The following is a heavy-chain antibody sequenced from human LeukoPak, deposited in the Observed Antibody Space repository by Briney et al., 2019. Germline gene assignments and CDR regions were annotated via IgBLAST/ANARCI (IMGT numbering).Heavy chain of an antibody. J-gene: IGHJ4*02. D-gene: IGHD6-13*01. Sequence: GGSLRLSCAASGFTVSSNYMSWVRQAPGKGLEWVSVIYSGGSTYYADSVKGRFTISRDNSKNTLYLQMNSLRAEDTAVYYCARDHGLGIAAANYWGQGTLVTVSS. CDR1: GFTVSSNY. V-gene: IGHV3-53*01. CDR2: IYSGGST. CDR3: ARDHGLGIAAANY.